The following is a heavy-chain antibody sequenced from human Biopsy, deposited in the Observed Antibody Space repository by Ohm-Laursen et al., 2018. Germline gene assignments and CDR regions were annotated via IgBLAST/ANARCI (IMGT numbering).Heavy chain of an antibody. V-gene: IGHV4-4*07. J-gene: IGHJ2*01. CDR2: IYSSGGS. D-gene: IGHD6-19*01. CDR3: ARTPGKAVACRFLDL. CDR1: GGSTNDYF. Sequence: SETLSLTCSVSGGSTNDYFWSWIRQPAGETLEWIGRIYSSGGSSYNPSLKSRISMSMDTSNNQFSLTLTSVTAADTAVYYCARTPGKAVACRFLDLWGRGTLVTVSS.